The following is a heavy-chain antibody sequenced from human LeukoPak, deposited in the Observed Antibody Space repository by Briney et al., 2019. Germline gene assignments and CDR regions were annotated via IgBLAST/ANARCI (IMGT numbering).Heavy chain of an antibody. J-gene: IGHJ4*02. CDR2: ISWNSGSI. Sequence: PGRSLRLSCAASGFTFDDYAMHWVRQAPGKGLEWVSGISWNSGSIGYADSVKGRFTISRDNAKNSLYLQMNSLRAEDMALYYCAKDEKKIAVAGTPFDYWGQGTLVTVSS. D-gene: IGHD6-19*01. V-gene: IGHV3-9*03. CDR3: AKDEKKIAVAGTPFDY. CDR1: GFTFDDYA.